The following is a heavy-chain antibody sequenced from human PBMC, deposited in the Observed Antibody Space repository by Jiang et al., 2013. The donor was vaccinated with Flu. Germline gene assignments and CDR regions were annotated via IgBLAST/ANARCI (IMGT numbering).Heavy chain of an antibody. CDR1: GGSINSGSSY. V-gene: IGHV4-61*02. CDR3: ARGVNVQMATMVVYYFDS. Sequence: SGPGLVKPSQTLSLTCTVSGGSINSGSSYWSWIRQPAGKGLEWIGRIYTSGSTNYNPSLKSRVTIAVDTSKNQFSLKLSSVTAADTAVYYCARGVNVQMATMVVYYFDSWGQGTLVAVSS. D-gene: IGHD5-24*01. CDR2: IYTSGST. J-gene: IGHJ4*02.